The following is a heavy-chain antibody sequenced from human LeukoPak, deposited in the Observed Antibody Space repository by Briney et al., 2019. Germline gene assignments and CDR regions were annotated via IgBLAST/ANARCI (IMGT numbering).Heavy chain of an antibody. CDR3: VSGYRSSTTCYRGAY. D-gene: IGHD2-2*03. Sequence: GGSLRLSCAASGFTFGNYWMHWVRQAPGKGLLWVSRISDDGSSANYADSVQGRFTISRDNAKNTVYLQMHSLRAEDTAVYYCVSGYRSSTTCYRGAYWGQGTLVTVSS. J-gene: IGHJ4*02. CDR2: ISDDGSSA. V-gene: IGHV3-74*01. CDR1: GFTFGNYW.